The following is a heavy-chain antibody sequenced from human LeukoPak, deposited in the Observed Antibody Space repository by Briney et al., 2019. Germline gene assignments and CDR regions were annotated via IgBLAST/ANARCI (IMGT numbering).Heavy chain of an antibody. CDR2: IYYGGST. D-gene: IGHD5-18*01. CDR3: ARLQGETAMVFVEDDY. Sequence: SETPSLPCTVSGGSLSSSSYYWGWVRQPPGKGVGWIGSIYYGGSTYYNPSLKSRVTISVDTSKNQFSLKLSSVTAADTAVYYCARLQGETAMVFVEDDYWGQGTLVTVSS. V-gene: IGHV4-39*01. J-gene: IGHJ4*02. CDR1: GGSLSSSSYY.